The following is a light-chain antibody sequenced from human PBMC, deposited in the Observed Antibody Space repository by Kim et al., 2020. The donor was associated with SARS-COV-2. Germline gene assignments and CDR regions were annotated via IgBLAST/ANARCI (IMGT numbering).Light chain of an antibody. CDR2: SNN. V-gene: IGLV1-44*01. CDR1: SSNIGSNT. Sequence: QSVLTQPPSASGTPGQRVTISCSGSSSNIGSNTVNWYQQLPGTAPKLLIYSNNQRPSGVPDRFSGSKSGTSASLAISGLQSEDEADYHCAAWDDSLRVFGTGTQLTVL. CDR3: AAWDDSLRV. J-gene: IGLJ1*01.